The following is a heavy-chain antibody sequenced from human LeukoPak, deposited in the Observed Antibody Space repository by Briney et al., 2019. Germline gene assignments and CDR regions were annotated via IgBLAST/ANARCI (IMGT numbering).Heavy chain of an antibody. V-gene: IGHV3-74*01. CDR3: VSGLISAANTNY. CDR2: TNTDGSNT. Sequence: SGGSLRLSCAASGFAFSSYWMYWVRQAPGKGLVWVSRTNTDGSNTGYADFVKGRFTISRDNAKNTLYLQMNSLRVEDTAVYYCVSGLISAANTNYWGQGTLVTVSS. D-gene: IGHD6-13*01. CDR1: GFAFSSYW. J-gene: IGHJ4*02.